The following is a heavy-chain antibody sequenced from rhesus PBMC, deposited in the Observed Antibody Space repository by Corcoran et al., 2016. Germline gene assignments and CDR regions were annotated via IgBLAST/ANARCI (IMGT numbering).Heavy chain of an antibody. CDR2: IGGSRGRP. V-gene: IGHV4-127*01. CDR3: ASLPVGRGGTDV. D-gene: IGHD6-37*01. J-gene: IGHJ5-2*02. CDR1: GGSISGYY. Sequence: QVQLQESGPGVVKPSETLSLTCAVSGGSISGYYLWSWLRPPPGEGREWIGYIGGSRGRPNDNPYLKRRVSMSKDPSTNQCSLRLSSVTAADTAMYYGASLPVGRGGTDVGGRGLLVTVSS.